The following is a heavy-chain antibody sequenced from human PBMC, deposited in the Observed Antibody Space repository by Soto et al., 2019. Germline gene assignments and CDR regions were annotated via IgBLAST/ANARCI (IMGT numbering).Heavy chain of an antibody. Sequence: QLQLQESGSGLVKPSQTLSLTCAVSGGSISSGGYSWSWIRQPPGKGLEWIGYIYHSGSTYYNPSLKSRGTISGDRSKHQFSLKLSSVTAADTAVYYCARAPTTVVTLGYFDLWGRGTLVTVSS. D-gene: IGHD4-17*01. CDR2: IYHSGST. V-gene: IGHV4-30-2*01. CDR3: ARAPTTVVTLGYFDL. J-gene: IGHJ2*01. CDR1: GGSISSGGYS.